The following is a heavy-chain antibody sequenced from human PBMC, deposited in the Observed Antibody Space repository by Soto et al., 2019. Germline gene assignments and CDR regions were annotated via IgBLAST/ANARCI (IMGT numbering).Heavy chain of an antibody. CDR1: GGSISSYY. Sequence: SETLSLTCTVSGGSISSYYWSWIRKPPGKGLEWIGYIYYSGSTNYNPSLKSRVTISVDTSKNQFSLKLSSVTAADTAVYYCASAEYCSSTSCYWSRDSYYYMDVWGKGTTVTVS. D-gene: IGHD2-2*01. J-gene: IGHJ6*03. CDR3: ASAEYCSSTSCYWSRDSYYYMDV. V-gene: IGHV4-59*01. CDR2: IYYSGST.